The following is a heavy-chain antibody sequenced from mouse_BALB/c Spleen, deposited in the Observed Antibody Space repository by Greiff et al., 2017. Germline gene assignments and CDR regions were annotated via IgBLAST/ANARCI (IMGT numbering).Heavy chain of an antibody. V-gene: IGHV5-9-4*01. Sequence: EVKLMESGGGLVKPGGSLKLSCAASGFTFSSYAMSWVRQSPEKRLEWVAEISSGGSYTYYPDTVTGRFTISRDNAKNTLYLEMSSLRSEDTAMYYCARDYYGSRGWFAYWGQGTLVTVSA. J-gene: IGHJ3*01. CDR3: ARDYYGSRGWFAY. CDR2: ISSGGSYT. D-gene: IGHD1-1*01. CDR1: GFTFSSYA.